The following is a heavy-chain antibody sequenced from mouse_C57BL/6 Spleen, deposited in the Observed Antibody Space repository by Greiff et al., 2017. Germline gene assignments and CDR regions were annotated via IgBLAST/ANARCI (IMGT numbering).Heavy chain of an antibody. V-gene: IGHV1-82*01. Sequence: VQLQQSGPELVKPGASVKISCKASGYAFSSSWMNWVKQRPGKGLEWIGRIYPGDGDTNYNGKFKGKATLTADKSSSTADMQLRSLTSEDSAVYFCAREERYYGSSSAMDYWGQGTSVTVSS. CDR2: IYPGDGDT. D-gene: IGHD1-1*01. CDR3: AREERYYGSSSAMDY. J-gene: IGHJ4*01. CDR1: GYAFSSSW.